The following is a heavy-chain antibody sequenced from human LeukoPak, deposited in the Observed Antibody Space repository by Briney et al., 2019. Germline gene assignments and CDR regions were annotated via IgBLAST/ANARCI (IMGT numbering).Heavy chain of an antibody. CDR2: IIPIFGTA. CDR1: GYTFTSYG. J-gene: IGHJ6*03. CDR3: ARVHYYGSGSYLDYYYYMDV. V-gene: IGHV1-69*06. D-gene: IGHD3-10*01. Sequence: GASVKVSCKASGYTFTSYGISWVRQAPGQGLEWMGGIIPIFGTANYAQKFQGRVTITADKSTSTAYMELSSLRSEDTAVYYCARVHYYGSGSYLDYYYYMDVWGKGTTVTVSS.